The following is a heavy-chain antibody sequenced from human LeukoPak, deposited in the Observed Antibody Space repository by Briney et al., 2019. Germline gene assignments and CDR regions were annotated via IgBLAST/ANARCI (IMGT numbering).Heavy chain of an antibody. D-gene: IGHD3-10*01. V-gene: IGHV1-46*01. J-gene: IGHJ4*02. CDR3: ARTGTRLSSYIDY. Sequence: GASVNVSFKASGYTFTSYHIHWIRQAPGQGLESMGMISPSASTTNYAQNFQGRVTMTRDTATSTDYMELSSLRSEDTAVYYCARTGTRLSSYIDYWGQGTLVTVSS. CDR1: GYTFTSYH. CDR2: ISPSASTT.